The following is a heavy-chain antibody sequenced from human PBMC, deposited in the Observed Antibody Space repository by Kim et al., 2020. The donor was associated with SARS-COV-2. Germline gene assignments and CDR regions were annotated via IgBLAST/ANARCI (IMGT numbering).Heavy chain of an antibody. V-gene: IGHV3-23*01. CDR1: GFTFSSYA. J-gene: IGHJ4*02. D-gene: IGHD5-18*01. CDR3: AKDLKRGYSYGIDY. CDR2: ISGSGGST. Sequence: GGSLRLSCAASGFTFSSYAMSWVRQAPGKGLEWVSAISGSGGSTYYADSVKGRFTISRDNSKNTLYLQMNSLRAEDTAVYYCAKDLKRGYSYGIDYWGQGTLVTVSS.